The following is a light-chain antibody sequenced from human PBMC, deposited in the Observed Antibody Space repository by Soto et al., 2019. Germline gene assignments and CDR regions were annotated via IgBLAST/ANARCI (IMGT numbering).Light chain of an antibody. Sequence: QSVLTQPASVSGSPGQSITMSCTGTSSDVGGYDYVSWYQQHPGKAPKLMISEVSNRPSGVSNRFSGSKSGNTASLTISGLQAEDEADYYCCSYAGSYTYVFGTGTKVTVL. CDR3: CSYAGSYTYV. CDR2: EVS. J-gene: IGLJ1*01. CDR1: SSDVGGYDY. V-gene: IGLV2-14*01.